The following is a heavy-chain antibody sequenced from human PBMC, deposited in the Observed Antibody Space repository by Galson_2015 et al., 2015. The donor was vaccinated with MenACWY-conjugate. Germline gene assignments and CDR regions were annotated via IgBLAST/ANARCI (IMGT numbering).Heavy chain of an antibody. CDR1: GYSFTGYW. CDR3: ARRGVRGLTDDAFDF. D-gene: IGHD3-10*01. J-gene: IGHJ3*01. CDR2: IYPGDSDT. Sequence: QSGAEVKKSGDSLKISCEASGYSFTGYWIVWVRQMPGKGLEWMGIIYPGDSDTTYSPSFEGQVTMSADKSISTAYLQWSSLKTSDSVIYFCARRGVRGLTDDAFDFWGQGTLVSVSS. V-gene: IGHV5-51*01.